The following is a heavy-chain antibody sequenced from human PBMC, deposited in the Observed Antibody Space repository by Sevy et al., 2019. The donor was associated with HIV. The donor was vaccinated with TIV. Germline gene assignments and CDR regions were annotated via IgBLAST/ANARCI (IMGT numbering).Heavy chain of an antibody. CDR3: ARDSLLPVTVSMVRGALSYYFDY. V-gene: IGHV3-33*01. J-gene: IGHJ4*02. Sequence: GGSLRLSCAASGFIFSDYGMHWVRQSPVNGLEWVAVVWYDGNIKYYADSVKGRFTISRDNSKNTLYLQMNNLRAEDTAVYYCARDSLLPVTVSMVRGALSYYFDYWGQGTLVTVSS. CDR2: VWYDGNIK. D-gene: IGHD3-10*01. CDR1: GFIFSDYG.